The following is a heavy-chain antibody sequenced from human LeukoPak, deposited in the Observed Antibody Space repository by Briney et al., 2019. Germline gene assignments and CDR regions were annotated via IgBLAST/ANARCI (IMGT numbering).Heavy chain of an antibody. CDR1: GGSIGTYY. CDR3: ARHIGGGIEDMDV. D-gene: IGHD3-16*02. CDR2: IYVTGT. V-gene: IGHV4-59*08. J-gene: IGHJ6*03. Sequence: SETLSLTCTVSGGSIGTYYWSWVRQSPGTGLEWIGYIYVTGTRYNPYLQSRVTISVDRSRNQFFLKMTSVTAADTAVYYCARHIGGGIEDMDVWGRGTKVAVSS.